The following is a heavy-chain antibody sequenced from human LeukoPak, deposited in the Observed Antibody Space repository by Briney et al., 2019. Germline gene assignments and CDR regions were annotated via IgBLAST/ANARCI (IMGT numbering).Heavy chain of an antibody. J-gene: IGHJ5*02. Sequence: GGSLGLSCAASGFTFSSYALSWVRQAPGKGLEWVSAISGSGDTTFYADSVKGRFTISRDNSKNTLYLQTSSLRADDTAVYYCTRGYVTGGGSFDPWGQGTLVTVSS. D-gene: IGHD3-16*01. V-gene: IGHV3-23*01. CDR2: ISGSGDTT. CDR3: TRGYVTGGGSFDP. CDR1: GFTFSSYA.